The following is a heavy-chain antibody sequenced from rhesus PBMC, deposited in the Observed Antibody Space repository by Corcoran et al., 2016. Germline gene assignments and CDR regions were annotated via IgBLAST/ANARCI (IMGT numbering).Heavy chain of an antibody. CDR1: GASISSYW. V-gene: IGHV4-80*01. CDR3: ARSGYGSGGVY. J-gene: IGHJ4*01. D-gene: IGHD4-4*01. Sequence: QVQLQESGPGLVKPSETLSLTCAVSGASISSYWWSWIRQPPGKGREWIGEINGNSGNSYYNPSLKSRVTISKDASKNQFSLKLSSVTAADTAVYYCARSGYGSGGVYWGQGVLVTVSS. CDR2: INGNSGNS.